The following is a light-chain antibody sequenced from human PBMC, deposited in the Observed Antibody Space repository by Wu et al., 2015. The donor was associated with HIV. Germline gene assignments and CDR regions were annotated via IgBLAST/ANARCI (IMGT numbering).Light chain of an antibody. CDR2: GAS. J-gene: IGKJ4*01. CDR1: QNIRVY. Sequence: DIQMTQFPSSLSASVGDRITITCRASQNIRVYLNWYQQKPGKAPNLLIYGASSLHSGVPSRFSGSGSGADFTLTISNLQPEDFATYYCQQSYSIPRLTFGGGTKVETK. CDR3: QQSYSIPRLT. V-gene: IGKV1-39*01.